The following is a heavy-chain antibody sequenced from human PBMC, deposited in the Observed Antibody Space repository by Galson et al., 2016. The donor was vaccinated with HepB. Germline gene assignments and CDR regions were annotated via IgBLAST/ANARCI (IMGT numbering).Heavy chain of an antibody. V-gene: IGHV1-69*13. CDR2: IIPIFGTA. CDR3: ARVVAEENSCFGY. CDR1: GGTFSSYA. Sequence: SVKVSCKASGGTFSSYAISWVRQAPGQGLEWMGGIIPIFGTANYAQKFQGRVTITADESTSTAYMELSSLRSEDTAAYYCARVVAEENSCFGYWGQGTLVTVSS. D-gene: IGHD5-12*01. J-gene: IGHJ4*02.